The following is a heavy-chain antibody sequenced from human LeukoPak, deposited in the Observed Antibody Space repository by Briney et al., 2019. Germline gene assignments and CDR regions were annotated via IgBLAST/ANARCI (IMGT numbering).Heavy chain of an antibody. J-gene: IGHJ4*02. CDR2: INPNSGGT. CDR3: ARIVVVPAAMPGDY. CDR1: GGTFSSYA. Sequence: ASVKVSCKASGGTFSSYAISWVRQAPGQGLEWMGWINPNSGGTNYAQKFQGRVTMTRDTSISTAYMELSRLRSDDTAVYYCARIVVVPAAMPGDYWGQGTLVTVSS. D-gene: IGHD2-2*01. V-gene: IGHV1-2*02.